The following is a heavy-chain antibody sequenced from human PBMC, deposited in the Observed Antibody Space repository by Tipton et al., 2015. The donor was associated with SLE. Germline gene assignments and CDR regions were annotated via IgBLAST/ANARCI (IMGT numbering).Heavy chain of an antibody. CDR3: AKDPSIMITFGGVDY. CDR2: ITGSGGST. Sequence: SLRLSCAASGFTFSSYAMNWVRQAPGKGLEYVSTITGSGGSTYYADSVKGRFTISRDNSKNTLYLQMNSLRAEDTAVYYCAKDPSIMITFGGVDYWGQGTLVTVSS. V-gene: IGHV3-23*01. CDR1: GFTFSSYA. D-gene: IGHD3-16*01. J-gene: IGHJ4*02.